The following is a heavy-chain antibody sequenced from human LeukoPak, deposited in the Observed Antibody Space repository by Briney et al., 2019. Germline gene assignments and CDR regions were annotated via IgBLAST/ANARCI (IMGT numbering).Heavy chain of an antibody. CDR2: IYYSGST. J-gene: IGHJ4*02. CDR1: GGSISSYY. CDR3: ARAGYSSGWYWRGNY. D-gene: IGHD6-19*01. V-gene: IGHV4-59*01. Sequence: SETLSLTCTVSGGSISSYYWSWLRQPPGKGLEWIGYIYYSGSTNYNPSLKSRVTISVDTSKNQFSLKLSSVTAADTAVYYCARAGYSSGWYWRGNYWGQGTLVTVSS.